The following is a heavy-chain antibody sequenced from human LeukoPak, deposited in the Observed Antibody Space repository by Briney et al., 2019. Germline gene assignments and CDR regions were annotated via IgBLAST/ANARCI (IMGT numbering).Heavy chain of an antibody. Sequence: GGSLRLSCAASGFTFSSYAMSWVRQAPGKGLEWVSVIYSGGSTYYADSVKGRFTISRDNSKNTLYLQMNSLRAEDTAVYYCARLPGYSSFYYGMDVWGQGATVTVSS. CDR1: GFTFSSYA. CDR3: ARLPGYSSFYYGMDV. J-gene: IGHJ6*02. V-gene: IGHV3-53*01. D-gene: IGHD6-19*01. CDR2: IYSGGST.